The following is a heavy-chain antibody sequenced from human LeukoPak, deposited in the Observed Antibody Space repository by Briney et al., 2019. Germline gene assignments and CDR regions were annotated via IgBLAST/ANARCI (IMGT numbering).Heavy chain of an antibody. CDR1: GGSISSSSYY. J-gene: IGHJ4*02. CDR2: IYYSGST. CDR3: ARHVINPSYYGSGSLWIDPYYFDY. Sequence: SETLSLTCTVSGGSISSSSYYWGWIRQPPGKGLEWIGSIYYSGSTYYNPSLKSRVTISVDTSKNQFSLKLSSVTAADTAVYYCARHVINPSYYGSGSLWIDPYYFDYWGQGTLVTVSS. V-gene: IGHV4-39*01. D-gene: IGHD3-10*01.